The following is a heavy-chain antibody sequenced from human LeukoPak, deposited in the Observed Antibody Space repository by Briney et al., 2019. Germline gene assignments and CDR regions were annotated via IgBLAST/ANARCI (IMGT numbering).Heavy chain of an antibody. D-gene: IGHD1-26*01. Sequence: GRSLRLSCAASGFTFSSYGMHWVRQAPGKGLEWVAVISYDGSNKSYADSVKGRFTISRDNSKNTLYLQMNSLRAEDTAVYYCAKDYRGGATDILDYWGQGTLVTVSS. CDR3: AKDYRGGATDILDY. CDR1: GFTFSSYG. J-gene: IGHJ4*02. V-gene: IGHV3-30*18. CDR2: ISYDGSNK.